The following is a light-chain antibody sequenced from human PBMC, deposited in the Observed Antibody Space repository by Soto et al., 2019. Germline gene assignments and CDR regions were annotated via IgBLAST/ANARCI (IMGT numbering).Light chain of an antibody. CDR2: DVN. CDR1: SSDVGGYNY. V-gene: IGLV2-14*01. Sequence: QSVLTQPASVSGSPGQSITISCTGTSSDVGGYNYVSWYQQHPGKAPKLMIYDVNTRPSGVSTRFSGSKSGNTASLTISGLQAEDEADYYCSSDTSSISFGGGTKLTVL. J-gene: IGLJ2*01. CDR3: SSDTSSIS.